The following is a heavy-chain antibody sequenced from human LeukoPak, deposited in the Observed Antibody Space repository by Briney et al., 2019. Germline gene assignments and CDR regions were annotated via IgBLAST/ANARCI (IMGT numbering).Heavy chain of an antibody. D-gene: IGHD6-19*01. CDR3: ARHASSGWYWYFDY. V-gene: IGHV4-4*07. CDR2: IYTSGST. J-gene: IGHJ4*02. CDR1: GGSISSYY. Sequence: SETLSLTRTVSGGSISSYYWSWIRQPAGKGLEWIGRIYTSGSTNYNPSLKSRVTMSVDTSKNQFSLKLSSVTAADTAVYYCARHASSGWYWYFDYWGQGTLVTVSS.